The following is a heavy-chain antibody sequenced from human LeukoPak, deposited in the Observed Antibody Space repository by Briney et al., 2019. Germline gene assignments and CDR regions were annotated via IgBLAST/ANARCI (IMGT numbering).Heavy chain of an antibody. V-gene: IGHV3-64*02. Sequence: GGSLRLSCAASGFTLSSYAMHWVRQAAGKGLECVSAINSNGGNRHYADSVKGRFSIYRDNSENTLCLQMGSLRVEDMAVYYRARARVKGSSSASYQYSYLDVWGKGTTVTVS. CDR3: ARARVKGSSSASYQYSYLDV. J-gene: IGHJ6*03. CDR1: GFTLSSYA. D-gene: IGHD6-6*01. CDR2: INSNGGNR.